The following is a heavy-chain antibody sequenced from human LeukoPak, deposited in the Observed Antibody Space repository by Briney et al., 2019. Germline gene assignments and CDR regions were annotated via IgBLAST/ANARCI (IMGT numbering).Heavy chain of an antibody. J-gene: IGHJ4*02. V-gene: IGHV4-31*03. CDR1: GGSITSGGYY. CDR2: IYYSGST. Sequence: PSQTLSHTCTVSGGSITSGGYYCSWIRQHPRKGLEWIGYIYYSGSTYYNRSLKSRVTISVDTSKNQFSLKLSSVTAADTAVYYCARHPYDSSGYRFDYWGQGTLVTVSS. D-gene: IGHD3-22*01. CDR3: ARHPYDSSGYRFDY.